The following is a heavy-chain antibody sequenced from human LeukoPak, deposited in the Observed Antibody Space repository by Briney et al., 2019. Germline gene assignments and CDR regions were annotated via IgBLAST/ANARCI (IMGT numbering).Heavy chain of an antibody. J-gene: IGHJ5*02. Sequence: GGSLRLSCAASGFTLSSYWMAWVRQAPGKGLEWVANIKQDGSEKYYVDSVKGRFTISRDNAENSLYLQMNSLRAEDTALYYCARGFRGANWFDPWGQGTLVTVSS. CDR2: IKQDGSEK. D-gene: IGHD3-10*01. V-gene: IGHV3-7*05. CDR1: GFTLSSYW. CDR3: ARGFRGANWFDP.